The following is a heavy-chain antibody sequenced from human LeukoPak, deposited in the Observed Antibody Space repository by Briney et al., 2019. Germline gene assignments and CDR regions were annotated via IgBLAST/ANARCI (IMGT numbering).Heavy chain of an antibody. J-gene: IGHJ4*02. CDR3: AREKDYYDSSGSSVYFDY. CDR1: GGTFSSYA. Sequence: EASVKVSFKASGGTFSSYAISWVRQAPGQGLEWMGRIIPILGIANYARKFQGRVTITADKSTSTAYMELSSLRSEDTAVYYCAREKDYYDSSGSSVYFDYWGQGTLVTVSS. CDR2: IIPILGIA. D-gene: IGHD3-22*01. V-gene: IGHV1-69*04.